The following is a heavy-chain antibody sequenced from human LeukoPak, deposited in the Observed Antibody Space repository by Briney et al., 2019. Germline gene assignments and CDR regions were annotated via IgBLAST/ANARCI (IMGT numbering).Heavy chain of an antibody. Sequence: SETLSLTCTVSGGSISTSSYYWGWIRQPPGKGLQWIGSIYYNGSTYYNPSLKSRVIISVDTSKNQFSLKLSSVTAADTAVYYCARGLTGYQYYYYYYYMDVWGKGTTVTVSS. CDR2: IYYNGST. J-gene: IGHJ6*03. CDR1: GGSISTSSYY. CDR3: ARGLTGYQYYYYYYYMDV. V-gene: IGHV4-39*01. D-gene: IGHD3-9*01.